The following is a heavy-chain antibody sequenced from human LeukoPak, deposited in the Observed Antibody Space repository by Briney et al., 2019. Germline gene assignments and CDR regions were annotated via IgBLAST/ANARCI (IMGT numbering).Heavy chain of an antibody. Sequence: ASVKVSCKASGGTFSSYAISWVRQAPGQGLEWMGRIIPILGIANYAQKFQGRVTITADKSTSTAYMELSSLRSEDTAVYYCARGLISTRITMVRGVIDWFDPWGQGTLVTVSS. J-gene: IGHJ5*02. CDR2: IIPILGIA. CDR1: GGTFSSYA. V-gene: IGHV1-69*04. D-gene: IGHD3-10*01. CDR3: ARGLISTRITMVRGVIDWFDP.